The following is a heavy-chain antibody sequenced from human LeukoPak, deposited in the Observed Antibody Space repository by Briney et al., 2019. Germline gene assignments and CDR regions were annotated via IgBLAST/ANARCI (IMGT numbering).Heavy chain of an antibody. Sequence: SETLSLTCTVSGGSISSSSYYWGWIRQPTGKGLEWIGSIYYSGSTYYNPSLKSRVTISVDTSKNQFSLKLSSVTAADTAVYYCARPSGIAAAGTFDYWGQGTLVTVSS. J-gene: IGHJ4*02. CDR3: ARPSGIAAAGTFDY. V-gene: IGHV4-39*01. CDR1: GGSISSSSYY. CDR2: IYYSGST. D-gene: IGHD6-13*01.